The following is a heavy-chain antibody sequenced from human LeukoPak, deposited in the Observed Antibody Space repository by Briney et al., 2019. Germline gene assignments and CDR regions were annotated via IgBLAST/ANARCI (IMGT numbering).Heavy chain of an antibody. CDR1: GGSFSGYY. D-gene: IGHD6-13*01. Sequence: SSETLSLTCAVYGGSFSGYYWSWIRQPPGKGLEWIGEINHSGSTNYNPSLKSRVTISVDTSKNQFSLKLSSVTAADTAVYYCARHTIAAAGVFDYWGQGTLVTVSS. V-gene: IGHV4-34*01. CDR3: ARHTIAAAGVFDY. J-gene: IGHJ4*02. CDR2: INHSGST.